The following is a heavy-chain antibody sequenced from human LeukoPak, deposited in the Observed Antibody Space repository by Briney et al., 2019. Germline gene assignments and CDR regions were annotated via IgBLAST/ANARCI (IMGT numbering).Heavy chain of an antibody. CDR3: ANLYGSGSYYKY. CDR1: GFTFSSYG. D-gene: IGHD3-10*01. V-gene: IGHV3-30*02. Sequence: PGGSLRLSCAASGFTFSSYGMHWVRQAPGKGLEWVAFIRYDGSNKYYADSVKGRFTISRDNSKNTLYLQMNSLRAEDTAVYYCANLYGSGSYYKYWGQGTLVTVSS. J-gene: IGHJ4*02. CDR2: IRYDGSNK.